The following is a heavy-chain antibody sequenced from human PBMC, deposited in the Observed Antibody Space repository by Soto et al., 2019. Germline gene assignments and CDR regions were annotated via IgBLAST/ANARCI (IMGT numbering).Heavy chain of an antibody. D-gene: IGHD3-10*01. CDR3: AEGKFPPMVRGVATSYYYGMDV. J-gene: IGHJ6*02. Sequence: SVNVSCKASGGTFSSYAISWVRQAPGRGLEWIGGIIPIFGTANYAQKFQGRVTITADESTSTAYMELSSLRSEDTAVYYCAEGKFPPMVRGVATSYYYGMDVWGQGTTVTVYS. CDR2: IIPIFGTA. V-gene: IGHV1-69*13. CDR1: GGTFSSYA.